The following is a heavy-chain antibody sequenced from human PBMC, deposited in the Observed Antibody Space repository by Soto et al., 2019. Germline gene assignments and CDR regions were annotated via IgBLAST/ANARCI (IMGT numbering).Heavy chain of an antibody. Sequence: QVQLQESGPGLVKPSETLTLTCSVSGGFISNYYWTWIRQSPGKGLEWIGYVYNSGSTKYNPSLKSRISISINTSKNQFYRKLSSVTAADTAVYYCARGGVVVVSYALYAWGQGTTVTVSS. CDR1: GGFISNYY. CDR3: ARGGVVVVSYALYA. J-gene: IGHJ6*02. D-gene: IGHD2-21*01. V-gene: IGHV4-59*01. CDR2: VYNSGST.